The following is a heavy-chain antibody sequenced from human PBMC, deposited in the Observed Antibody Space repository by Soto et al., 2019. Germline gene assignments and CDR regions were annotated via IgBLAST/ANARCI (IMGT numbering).Heavy chain of an antibody. CDR2: SSNSGTFS. V-gene: IGHV3-21*05. CDR3: ARSGDNYNRLDY. J-gene: IGHJ4*02. D-gene: IGHD1-1*01. Sequence: AGGSLRLSCAASGLTFSSYAMSWVRQAPGKGLEWISYSSNSGTFSRYADSVKGRFSISRDNTKNLLYLQMNSLRAEDTAVYYCARSGDNYNRLDYWGQGTPVTVSS. CDR1: GLTFSSYA.